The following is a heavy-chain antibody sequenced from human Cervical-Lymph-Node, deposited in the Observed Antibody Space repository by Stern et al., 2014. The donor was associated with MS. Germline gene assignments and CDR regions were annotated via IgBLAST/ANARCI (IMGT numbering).Heavy chain of an antibody. CDR2: SFPVCGTP. CDR1: GGTFSKFP. CDR3: ALSSETSDRWYSLGYDL. J-gene: IGHJ5*02. Sequence: VQLVQSGAEVTKPGSSVKVSCKASGGTFSKFPSSWVRQAPGQGLEWMGGSFPVCGTPSYAQEFRGRVTITADVSTSTVYMELSSLRSDDTAVHYCALSSETSDRWYSLGYDLWGQGTLVTVSS. V-gene: IGHV1-69*01. D-gene: IGHD6-13*01.